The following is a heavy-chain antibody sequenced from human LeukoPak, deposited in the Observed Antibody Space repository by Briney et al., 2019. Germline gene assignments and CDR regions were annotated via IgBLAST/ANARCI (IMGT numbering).Heavy chain of an antibody. D-gene: IGHD3-3*01. CDR1: GYIFTNHY. J-gene: IGHJ4*02. CDR2: THPNSDGT. Sequence: ASVKVSCKASGYIFTNHYMHWVRQAPGQGLEWMGWTHPNSDGTNYAQKFQGRVTMTRDTSINTAYMELRSLRSDDTAIYYCARWGSTVFGVVNDWGQGTLVTVSS. CDR3: ARWGSTVFGVVND. V-gene: IGHV1-2*02.